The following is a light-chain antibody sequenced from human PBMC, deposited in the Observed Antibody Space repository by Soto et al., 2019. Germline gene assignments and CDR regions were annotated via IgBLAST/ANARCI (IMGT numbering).Light chain of an antibody. Sequence: ETVLTQSPGTLSLSPGERATLSCRASQSITNNYLAWYQQKPGQAPRLLIYGASSRVTGIPDRFSGSGSGTDFTLTLSRLEPEDFAVYCCQQYRTSPTTFGQGTRLEIK. CDR3: QQYRTSPTT. CDR1: QSITNNY. J-gene: IGKJ5*01. V-gene: IGKV3-20*01. CDR2: GAS.